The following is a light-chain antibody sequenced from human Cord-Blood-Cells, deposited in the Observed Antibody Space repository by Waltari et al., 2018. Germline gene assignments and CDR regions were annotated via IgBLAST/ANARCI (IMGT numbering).Light chain of an antibody. CDR3: QQYNSYCWT. CDR2: DAS. J-gene: IGKJ1*01. Sequence: DLQMTQSPPTLSASVGYRVTITCRASQSISSWLAWYQQKPGKAPKLLIYDASSLESGVPSRFSGSGSGTEFTLTISSLQPDDFATYYCQQYNSYCWTFGQGTKVEIK. V-gene: IGKV1-5*01. CDR1: QSISSW.